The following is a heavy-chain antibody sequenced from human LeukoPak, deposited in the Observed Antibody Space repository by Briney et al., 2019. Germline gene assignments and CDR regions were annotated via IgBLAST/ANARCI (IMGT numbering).Heavy chain of an antibody. CDR2: ISGSGGST. CDR1: GFTFSDYY. D-gene: IGHD2-21*02. Sequence: PGGSLRLSCAASGFTFSDYYMTWIRQAPGKGLEWVSAISGSGGSTYYADSVKGRFTISRDNSKNTLYLQMNSLRAEDTAVYYCAKEFSKVVTGAFDIWGQGTMVTVSS. CDR3: AKEFSKVVTGAFDI. V-gene: IGHV3-23*01. J-gene: IGHJ3*02.